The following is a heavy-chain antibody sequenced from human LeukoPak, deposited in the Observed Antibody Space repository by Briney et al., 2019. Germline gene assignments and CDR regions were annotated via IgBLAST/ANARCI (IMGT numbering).Heavy chain of an antibody. CDR2: IYSGGST. J-gene: IGHJ4*02. CDR1: GFTVSSNY. Sequence: PGGSLRLSCAASGFTVSSNYMSWVRQAPGKGLEWVSVIYSGGSTYYADSVKGRFTISRDNSKNTLYLQMNSLRAEDTAVYYCARETAVAFGDYDWGQGTLVTVSS. CDR3: ARETAVAFGDYD. V-gene: IGHV3-53*01. D-gene: IGHD4-17*01.